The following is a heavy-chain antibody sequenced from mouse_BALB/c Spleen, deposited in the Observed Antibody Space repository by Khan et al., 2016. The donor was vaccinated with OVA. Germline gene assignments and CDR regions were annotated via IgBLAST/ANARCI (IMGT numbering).Heavy chain of an antibody. D-gene: IGHD1-2*01. CDR2: INTKTGEP. V-gene: IGHV9-3*02. CDR3: ASWVLRLRTPVSFAY. Sequence: QIQLVQSGPELKKPGETVKISCKASGYTFTNYGMNWVKQAPGKGLKWMGWINTKTGEPTYAEEFKGRFAFSLETSASPAYLQINNLKNEDTAPYFCASWVLRLRTPVSFAYWGQGTLVTVSA. J-gene: IGHJ3*01. CDR1: GYTFTNYG.